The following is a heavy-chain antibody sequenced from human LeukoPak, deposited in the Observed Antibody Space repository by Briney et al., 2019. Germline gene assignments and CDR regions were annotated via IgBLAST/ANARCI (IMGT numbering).Heavy chain of an antibody. CDR3: ARESSGYDSYYYYGMDV. CDR2: INPNSGAT. CDR1: GYTFTGYY. J-gene: IGHJ6*02. D-gene: IGHD5-12*01. V-gene: IGHV1-2*06. Sequence: ASVKVSCKASGYTFTGYYMHWVRQAPGQGLEWMGRINPNSGATNYAQKFQGRVTMTRDTSISTAYMELSRLRSDDTAVYYCARESSGYDSYYYYGMDVWGQGTTVTVSS.